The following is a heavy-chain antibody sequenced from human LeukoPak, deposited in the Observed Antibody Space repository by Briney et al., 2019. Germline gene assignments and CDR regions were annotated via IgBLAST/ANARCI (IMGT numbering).Heavy chain of an antibody. Sequence: GGSLRLSCAASGFTVSPTYMSWVRQAPGKGLEWVSYISSSGSTIYYADSVKGRFTISRDNAKNSLYLQMNSLRAEDTAVYYCARDSGIAVAGSQEFDYWGQGTLVTVSS. D-gene: IGHD6-19*01. CDR1: GFTVSPTY. J-gene: IGHJ4*02. CDR3: ARDSGIAVAGSQEFDY. CDR2: ISSSGSTI. V-gene: IGHV3-11*01.